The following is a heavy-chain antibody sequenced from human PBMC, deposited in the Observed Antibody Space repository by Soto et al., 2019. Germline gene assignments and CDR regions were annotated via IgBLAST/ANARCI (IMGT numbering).Heavy chain of an antibody. V-gene: IGHV3-23*01. J-gene: IGHJ4*02. Sequence: EVQLLQSGGGLVQPGGSLRLSCAASGFSFSYYDMSWVRKAPGKGLEWVSSISDSGNSTYYADSAKGRFTISRDNSKNTLFLQMNSLRAEDTAVYYYRIFCNDTDYWGQGTLGTVSS. CDR1: GFSFSYYD. CDR2: ISDSGNST. D-gene: IGHD1-1*01. CDR3: RIFCNDTDY.